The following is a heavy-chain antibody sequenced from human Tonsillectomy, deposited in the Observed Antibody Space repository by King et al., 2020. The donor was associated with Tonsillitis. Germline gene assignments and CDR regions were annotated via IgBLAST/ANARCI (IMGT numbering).Heavy chain of an antibody. CDR1: GFTFSSYS. V-gene: IGHV3-21*01. CDR2: ISSSSSYI. Sequence: VQLVESGGGLVKPGGSLRLSCAASGFTFSSYSMNWVRQAPGKGLEWVSSISSSSSYIYYADSVKGRFTISRDNAKNSLYLQMNSLRAEDTAVYYCARMYCSSTSCHQRLGEDYWGQGTLVTVSS. J-gene: IGHJ4*02. CDR3: ARMYCSSTSCHQRLGEDY. D-gene: IGHD2-2*01.